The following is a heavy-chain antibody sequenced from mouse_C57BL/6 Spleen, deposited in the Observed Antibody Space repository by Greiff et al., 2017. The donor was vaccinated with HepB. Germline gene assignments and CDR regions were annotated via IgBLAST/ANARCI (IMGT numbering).Heavy chain of an antibody. V-gene: IGHV5-4*01. CDR1: GFTFSSYA. J-gene: IGHJ1*03. CDR3: AREGGHWYFDV. Sequence: DVMLVESGGGLVKPGGSLKLSCAASGFTFSSYAMSWVRQTPEKRLEWVATISDGGSYTYYPDNVKGRFTISRDNAKNNLYLQMSHLKSEDTAMYYCAREGGHWYFDVWGTGTTVTVSS. CDR2: ISDGGSYT.